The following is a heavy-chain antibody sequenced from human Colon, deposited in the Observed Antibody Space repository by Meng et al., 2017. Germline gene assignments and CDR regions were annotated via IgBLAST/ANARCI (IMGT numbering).Heavy chain of an antibody. CDR2: IKEDGSAQ. V-gene: IGHV3-7*01. D-gene: IGHD2-15*01. Sequence: GGSLRLSCAASGFTFSTAWMNGVRQAPGKGLEGVANIKEDGSAQNYVDSVRGRFTISRDNAKNSMYLQMNSLRAEDTAVYYCARDPPVGGAYFDHWGQGTLVTVSS. CDR1: GFTFSTAW. J-gene: IGHJ4*02. CDR3: ARDPPVGGAYFDH.